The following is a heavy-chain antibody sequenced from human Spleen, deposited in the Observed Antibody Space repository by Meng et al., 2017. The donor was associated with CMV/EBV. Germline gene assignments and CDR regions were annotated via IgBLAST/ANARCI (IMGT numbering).Heavy chain of an antibody. CDR1: GGSFTGYH. V-gene: IGHV4-34*01. J-gene: IGHJ4*02. D-gene: IGHD6-19*01. Sequence: SETLSLTCAVYGGSFTGYHWSWIRQPPGKGLEWIGEINHSGGANYSPSLKSRVTMSVDTYQNQYSLKLNSVTAADTAVYYCARVETGYSSGWYYFDSWGQGTVVTVSS. CDR3: ARVETGYSSGWYYFDS. CDR2: INHSGGA.